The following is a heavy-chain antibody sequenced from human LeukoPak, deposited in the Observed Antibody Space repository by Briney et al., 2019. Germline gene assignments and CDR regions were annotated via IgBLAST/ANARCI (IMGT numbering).Heavy chain of an antibody. D-gene: IGHD2-8*01. J-gene: IGHJ3*02. Sequence: SETLSLTRAVYGGSFSNYYWSWIRQPPGKGLEWIGEINHSGSTNYNPSLKSRVTISVDTSKNQFSLKLSSVTAADTAVYYCARVMLGAFDIWGQGTMVTVSS. CDR2: INHSGST. CDR3: ARVMLGAFDI. CDR1: GGSFSNYY. V-gene: IGHV4-34*01.